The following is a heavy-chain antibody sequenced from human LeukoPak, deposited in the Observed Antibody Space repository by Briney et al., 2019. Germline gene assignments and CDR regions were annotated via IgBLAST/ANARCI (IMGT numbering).Heavy chain of an antibody. CDR1: GYTFTNNY. J-gene: IGHJ4*02. CDR3: ARDQEGFHY. V-gene: IGHV1-46*01. Sequence: ASVKVSCKASGYTFTNNYLHWVRQAPGQGLEWMGMIYPRDGSTSYAQNFQGRVTVTRDTSTTTVHMELRGLRSEDTAVYYCARDQEGFHYWGQGTVVTVSS. CDR2: IYPRDGST.